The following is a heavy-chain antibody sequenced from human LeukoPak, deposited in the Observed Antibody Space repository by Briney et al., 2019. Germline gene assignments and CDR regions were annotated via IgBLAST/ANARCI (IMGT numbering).Heavy chain of an antibody. J-gene: IGHJ4*02. CDR2: ISWNSGTI. CDR3: ARDHAVAGKDY. Sequence: PGRSLRLSCAASGFTFDDYAMHWVRQAPGKGLEWVSGISWNSGTIAYADSVKGRFTISRDNAKNSLYLQMNSLRAEDTAVYYCARDHAVAGKDYWGQGTLVTVSS. V-gene: IGHV3-9*01. D-gene: IGHD6-19*01. CDR1: GFTFDDYA.